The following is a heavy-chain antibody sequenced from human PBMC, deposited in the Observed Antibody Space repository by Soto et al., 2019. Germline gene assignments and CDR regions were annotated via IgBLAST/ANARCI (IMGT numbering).Heavy chain of an antibody. Sequence: PSETLSLTCTVSGGSVSTDNYYWSWIRQSPGKGLEWIGYIYHSGSTNYNPSVKSRVTISVDTSKNQCSLKVNSVTAADTAVYYCARRIYDHDSSGYPFDYWGQGTLVTAPQ. CDR3: ARRIYDHDSSGYPFDY. J-gene: IGHJ4*02. CDR2: IYHSGST. V-gene: IGHV4-61*01. CDR1: GGSVSTDNYY. D-gene: IGHD3-22*01.